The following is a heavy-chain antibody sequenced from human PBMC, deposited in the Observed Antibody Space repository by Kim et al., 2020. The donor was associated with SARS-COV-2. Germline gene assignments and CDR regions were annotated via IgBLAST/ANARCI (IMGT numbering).Heavy chain of an antibody. CDR3: ASVGYYDSSGYLFDY. V-gene: IGHV4-34*01. CDR2: INHSGST. J-gene: IGHJ4*02. CDR1: GGSFSGYY. D-gene: IGHD3-22*01. Sequence: SETLSLTCAVYGGSFSGYYWSWIRQPPGKGLEWIGEINHSGSTNYNPSLKSRVTISVDTSKNQFSLKLSSVTAADTAVYYCASVGYYDSSGYLFDYWGQG.